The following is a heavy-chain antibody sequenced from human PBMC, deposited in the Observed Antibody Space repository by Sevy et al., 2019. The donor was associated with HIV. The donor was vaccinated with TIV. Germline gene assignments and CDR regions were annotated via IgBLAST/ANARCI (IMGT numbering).Heavy chain of an antibody. J-gene: IGHJ5*02. D-gene: IGHD3-10*01. Sequence: SETLSLTCAVYGGSFSGYYWSWIRQPPGKGLEWIGEINHSGSTNYNPSLKSRVTISVDTSKNQFSLKLSSVTAADTAVYYCARGVYYGSGKNWFDPWGQGTLVTVSS. CDR2: INHSGST. CDR3: ARGVYYGSGKNWFDP. V-gene: IGHV4-34*01. CDR1: GGSFSGYY.